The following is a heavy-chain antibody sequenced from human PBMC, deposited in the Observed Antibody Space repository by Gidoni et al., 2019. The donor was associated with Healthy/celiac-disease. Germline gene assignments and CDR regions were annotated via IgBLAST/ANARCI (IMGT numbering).Heavy chain of an antibody. CDR1: GFTFSSYS. CDR2: ISSSSSTI. CDR3: ARVMIYGDYGEPDY. V-gene: IGHV3-48*02. Sequence: EVQLVESGGGLVQPGGSLRLSCAASGFTFSSYSMNWVRQAPGKGLEWVSYISSSSSTIYYADSVKGRFTISRDNAKNSLYLQMNSLRDEDTAVYYCARVMIYGDYGEPDYWGQGTLVTVSS. D-gene: IGHD4-17*01. J-gene: IGHJ4*02.